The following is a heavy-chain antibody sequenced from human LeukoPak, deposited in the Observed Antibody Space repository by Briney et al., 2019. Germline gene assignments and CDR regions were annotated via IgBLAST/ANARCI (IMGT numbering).Heavy chain of an antibody. CDR1: GGTFSSYA. CDR2: IIPIFGIA. J-gene: IGHJ4*02. Sequence: EASVKVSCKASGGTFSSYAISWVRQAPGQGLEWMGRIIPIFGIANYAQKFQGRVTITADKSTSTAYMELSSLRSEDTAVYYCARESERITTPQYYFDYWGQGTLVTVSS. V-gene: IGHV1-69*04. D-gene: IGHD3-10*01. CDR3: ARESERITTPQYYFDY.